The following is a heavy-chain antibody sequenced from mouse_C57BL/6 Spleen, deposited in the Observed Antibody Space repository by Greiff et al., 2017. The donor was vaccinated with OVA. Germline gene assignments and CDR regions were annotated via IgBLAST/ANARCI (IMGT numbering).Heavy chain of an antibody. CDR2: ISYDGSN. V-gene: IGHV3-6*01. Sequence: EVQRVESGPGLVKPSQSLSLTCSVTGYSITSGYYWNWIRQFPGNKLEWMGYISYDGSNNYNPSLKNRISITRDTSKNQFFLKLNSVTTEDTATYYCARAGLRDWYFDVWGTGTTVTVSS. J-gene: IGHJ1*03. CDR3: ARAGLRDWYFDV. CDR1: GYSITSGYY. D-gene: IGHD2-2*01.